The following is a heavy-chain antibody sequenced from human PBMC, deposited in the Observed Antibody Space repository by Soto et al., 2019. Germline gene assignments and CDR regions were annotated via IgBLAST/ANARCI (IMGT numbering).Heavy chain of an antibody. CDR3: VGGYGWLPDY. Sequence: DVQLVESGGGLVQPGGSLRLSCEASEYTFSSLWMNWVRQAPGKGLEWVAIIEQNGGERHYLDSVKGRFTISRDNAKKSVYLQMNSLRAEDTAIYYCVGGYGWLPDYWGQGTLVIVSS. J-gene: IGHJ4*02. CDR2: IEQNGGER. D-gene: IGHD6-19*01. V-gene: IGHV3-7*05. CDR1: EYTFSSLW.